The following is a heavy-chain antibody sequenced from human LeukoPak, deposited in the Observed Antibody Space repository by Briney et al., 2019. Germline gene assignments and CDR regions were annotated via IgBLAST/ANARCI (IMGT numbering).Heavy chain of an antibody. D-gene: IGHD3-22*01. Sequence: SETLSLTCTVSGGSISSYYWSWIRQPPGKGLEWIGSIYYSGSTYYNPPLKSRVTISVDTSKNQFSLKLSSVTAADTAVYYCARRFSGYTNGIDYWGQGTLVTVSS. CDR3: ARRFSGYTNGIDY. V-gene: IGHV4-59*05. CDR2: IYYSGST. J-gene: IGHJ4*02. CDR1: GGSISSYY.